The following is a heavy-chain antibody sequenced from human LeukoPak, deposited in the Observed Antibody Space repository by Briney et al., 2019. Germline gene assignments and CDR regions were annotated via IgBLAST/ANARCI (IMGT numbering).Heavy chain of an antibody. CDR3: ARGRGLRAVNSWFDP. J-gene: IGHJ5*02. Sequence: SETLSLTCAVYGGSFSGYYWTWTRQPPGKGLEWIGEVNHSGSTNYNPSLKSRVTISVDTSKNQFSLELTSVTAADTAVYFCARGRGLRAVNSWFDPWGQGTLVTVSS. CDR1: GGSFSGYY. CDR2: VNHSGST. D-gene: IGHD3-10*01. V-gene: IGHV4-34*01.